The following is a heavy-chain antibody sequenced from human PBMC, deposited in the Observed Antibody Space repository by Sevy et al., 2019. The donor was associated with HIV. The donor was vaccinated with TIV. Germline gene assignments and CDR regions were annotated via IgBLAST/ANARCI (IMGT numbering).Heavy chain of an antibody. Sequence: SETLSLTCTVSGGSISSSSYYWGWIRQPPGKGLEWIGSIYYSGSTYYNPSLKSRVTISVDTSKNQFALKLRSVTAADTAVYYCARQWTAMGTPYYFDYWGQGTLVTVSS. D-gene: IGHD5-18*01. CDR2: IYYSGST. V-gene: IGHV4-39*01. CDR1: GGSISSSSYY. J-gene: IGHJ4*02. CDR3: ARQWTAMGTPYYFDY.